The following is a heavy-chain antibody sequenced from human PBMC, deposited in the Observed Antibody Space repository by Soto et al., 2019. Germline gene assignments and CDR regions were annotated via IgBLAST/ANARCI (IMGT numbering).Heavy chain of an antibody. Sequence: SETLSLTCAVSGGSISRSYWWSWVRQLPGKGLEWIGEIYHSGSTNYNPSLKSRVTISVDTSKNQFSLKLSSVTAADTAVYYCARRALDAFDIWGQGTMVTVSS. V-gene: IGHV4-4*02. CDR3: ARRALDAFDI. CDR1: GGSISRSYW. CDR2: IYHSGST. J-gene: IGHJ3*02.